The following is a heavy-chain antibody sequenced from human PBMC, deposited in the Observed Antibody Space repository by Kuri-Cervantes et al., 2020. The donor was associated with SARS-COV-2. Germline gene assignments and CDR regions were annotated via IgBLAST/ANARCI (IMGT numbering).Heavy chain of an antibody. V-gene: IGHV3-48*01. J-gene: IGHJ6*03. CDR3: AKGNGFYYDRHYYMDV. CDR1: GFTFSSYS. D-gene: IGHD3-22*01. CDR2: ISSSSSTI. Sequence: GGSLRLSCAASGFTFSSYSMNWVRQAPGKGLEWVSYISSSSSTIYYADSVKGRFTISRDNAKNSLYLQMNSLRAEDTAVYYCAKGNGFYYDRHYYMDVWGKGTTVTVSS.